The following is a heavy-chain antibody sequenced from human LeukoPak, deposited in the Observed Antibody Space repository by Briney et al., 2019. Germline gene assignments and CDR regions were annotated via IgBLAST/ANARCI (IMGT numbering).Heavy chain of an antibody. Sequence: TGGPLRLSCAASGFTFSSYSMSWVRQAPGKGLEWVSYMSSSGTIYYADSVKGRFTISRDNAKNSLYLQMSSLRDEDTAIYYCARGRVAWGQGTLVTVSS. CDR3: ARGRVA. V-gene: IGHV3-48*02. CDR1: GFTFSSYS. J-gene: IGHJ5*02. CDR2: MSSSGTI.